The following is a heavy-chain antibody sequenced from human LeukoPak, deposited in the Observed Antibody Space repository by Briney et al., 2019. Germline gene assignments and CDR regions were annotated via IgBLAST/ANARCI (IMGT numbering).Heavy chain of an antibody. CDR3: AATTPGKYYFDY. D-gene: IGHD1-26*01. Sequence: PGGSLRLSCAASGFTFSSYSMNWVRQAPGKGLEWVSSISSSSSYIYYADSVKGRFTISRDNAKNSLYLQMSSLRAEDTAVYYCAATTPGKYYFDYWGQGTLVTGSS. J-gene: IGHJ4*02. CDR1: GFTFSSYS. V-gene: IGHV3-21*01. CDR2: ISSSSSYI.